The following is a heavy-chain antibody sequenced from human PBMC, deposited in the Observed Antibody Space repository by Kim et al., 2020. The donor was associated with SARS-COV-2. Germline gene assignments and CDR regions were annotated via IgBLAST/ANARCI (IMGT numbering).Heavy chain of an antibody. V-gene: IGHV3-30*04. D-gene: IGHD2-2*01. CDR1: GFTFTMYS. J-gene: IGHJ4*03. Sequence: GGSLRLSCAASGFTFTMYSMHWVRQAPGKGLEWVAFITYDGVTTDYADSVKGRFTVSRDSSKNTVFLEMSRLRLADTALYFCARGPIDANCRGYFVSWG. CDR3: ARGPIDANCRGYFVS. CDR2: ITYDGVTT.